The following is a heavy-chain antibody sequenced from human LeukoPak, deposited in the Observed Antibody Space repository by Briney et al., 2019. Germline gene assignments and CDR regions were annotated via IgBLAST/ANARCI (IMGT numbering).Heavy chain of an antibody. J-gene: IGHJ4*02. CDR2: ISGSGGST. CDR1: GLTFSIYA. Sequence: GGSLRLSCAASGLTFSIYAMSWVRQAPGKGLEWVSAISGSGGSTYYADSVKGRFTISRDNSKNTLYLQMNSLRAEDTAVYYCAIMHYDSSGHRLGSWGQGTLVTVSS. V-gene: IGHV3-23*01. D-gene: IGHD3-22*01. CDR3: AIMHYDSSGHRLGS.